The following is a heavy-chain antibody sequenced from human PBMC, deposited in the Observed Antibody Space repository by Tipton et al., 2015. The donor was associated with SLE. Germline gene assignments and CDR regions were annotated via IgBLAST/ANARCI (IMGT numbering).Heavy chain of an antibody. Sequence: SLRLSCAASGFTFSSYSMNWVRQAPGKGLEWVSSISSSSSYIYYADSVKGRFTISRDNSKNTVYLQMNSLRPEDTALYYCARDVREAYSSGWYNAFDVWGQGTVVTVSS. CDR2: ISSSSSYI. V-gene: IGHV3-21*04. CDR3: ARDVREAYSSGWYNAFDV. D-gene: IGHD6-19*01. J-gene: IGHJ3*01. CDR1: GFTFSSYS.